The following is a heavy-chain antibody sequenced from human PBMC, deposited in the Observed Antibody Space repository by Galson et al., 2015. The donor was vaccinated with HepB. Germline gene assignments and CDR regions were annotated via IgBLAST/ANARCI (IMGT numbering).Heavy chain of an antibody. CDR2: ISDGGGIT. D-gene: IGHD3-16*01. CDR1: GFIVSSYS. J-gene: IGHJ3*02. Sequence: SLRLSCAASGFIVSSYSMSWVRQAPGKGLEWASAISDGGGITYYADSVKGRFIISRDDSKNTLFLQMSSLRAEDTAVYYCAKWGGPGAFDIWGQGTLVTVS. V-gene: IGHV3-23*01. CDR3: AKWGGPGAFDI.